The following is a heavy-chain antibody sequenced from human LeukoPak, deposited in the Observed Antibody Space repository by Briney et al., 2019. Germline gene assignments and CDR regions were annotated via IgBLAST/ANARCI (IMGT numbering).Heavy chain of an antibody. J-gene: IGHJ5*02. Sequence: GASVKVSCKASGYTFTGYYMHWVRQAPGQGLEWMGWINPNSGGTNYAQKFQGRVTMTRDTSISTAYMELSRLRSDDTAVYYSARVSAATGWFDPWGQGTLVTVSS. CDR1: GYTFTGYY. V-gene: IGHV1-2*02. D-gene: IGHD2-15*01. CDR2: INPNSGGT. CDR3: ARVSAATGWFDP.